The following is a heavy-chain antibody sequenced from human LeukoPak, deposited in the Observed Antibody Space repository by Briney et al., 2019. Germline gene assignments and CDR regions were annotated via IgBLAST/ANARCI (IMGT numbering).Heavy chain of an antibody. J-gene: IGHJ6*02. Sequence: GASVKVSCKASGYTFTSYDINWVGQAPGQGLEWMGGMNPNSGKTGNALKFPGRVTMTRDPSTSTAYMDLSRLGPDHTAVYSGTRPETYTSKRYYYYGMNVWGQQAPVTVSS. CDR1: GYTFTSYD. D-gene: IGHD1-1*01. V-gene: IGHV1-8*01. CDR2: MNPNSGKT. CDR3: TRPETYTSKRYYYYGMNV.